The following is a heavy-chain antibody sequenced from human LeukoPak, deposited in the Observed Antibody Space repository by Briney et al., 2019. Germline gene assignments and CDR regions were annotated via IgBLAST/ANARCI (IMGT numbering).Heavy chain of an antibody. CDR1: GFTFSSYG. CDR3: ARDHRGIYSPFDY. D-gene: IGHD2-21*01. CDR2: IRYDGSNK. V-gene: IGHV3-30*02. Sequence: GGSLRLSCAASGFTFSSYGMHWVRQAPGKGLEWVAFIRYDGSNKYHADSVKGRFTISRDNSKNTLYLQMNSLRAEDTAVYYCARDHRGIYSPFDYWGQGTLVTVSS. J-gene: IGHJ4*02.